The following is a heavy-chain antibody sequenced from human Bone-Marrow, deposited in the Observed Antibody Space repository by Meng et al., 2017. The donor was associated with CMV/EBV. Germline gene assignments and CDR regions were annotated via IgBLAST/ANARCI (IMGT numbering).Heavy chain of an antibody. V-gene: IGHV3-30-3*01. CDR2: ISYDGSNK. Sequence: GESLKISCAASGFTFSSYAMHWVRQAPGKGLEWVAVISYDGSNKYYADSVKGRLTISRDNSKNTLYLQMNSLRAEDTAVYYCAGLVVSWYQLLYGFDWYFDLWGRGTLVTVSS. CDR1: GFTFSSYA. CDR3: AGLVVSWYQLLYGFDWYFDL. D-gene: IGHD2-2*02. J-gene: IGHJ2*01.